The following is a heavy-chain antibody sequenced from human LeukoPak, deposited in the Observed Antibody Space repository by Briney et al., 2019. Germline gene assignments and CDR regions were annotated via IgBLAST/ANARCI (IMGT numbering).Heavy chain of an antibody. V-gene: IGHV5-51*01. CDR2: IYPGDSDT. CDR1: GYSFTSYW. D-gene: IGHD2-15*01. Sequence: GESLKISCKGSGYSFTSYWIGWVRQMPGKGLEWMGIIYPGDSDTRYNPSFQGQVTISADKSTSTAYLQWSSLKASDTAMYYCARHRSYCSGGSCYYYYYYGMDVWGQGTTVTVSS. CDR3: ARHRSYCSGGSCYYYYYYGMDV. J-gene: IGHJ6*02.